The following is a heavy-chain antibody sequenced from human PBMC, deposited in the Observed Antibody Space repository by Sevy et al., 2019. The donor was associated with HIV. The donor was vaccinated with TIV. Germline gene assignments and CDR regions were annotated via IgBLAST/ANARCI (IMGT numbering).Heavy chain of an antibody. CDR1: GGSIATFGSF. J-gene: IGHJ5*02. CDR3: ARIYDH. Sequence: SETLSLTCSVSGGSIATFGSFWGWIRQPPGKGLEWIGDISYRGATNYNPSLKSRATISVDTSKSQLSLKLTSLTPADTAVYYCARIYDHWGQGVLVTVYS. CDR2: ISYRGAT. V-gene: IGHV4-39*01.